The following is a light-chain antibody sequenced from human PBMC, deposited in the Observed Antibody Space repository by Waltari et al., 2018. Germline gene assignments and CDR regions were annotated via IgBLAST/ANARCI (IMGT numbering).Light chain of an antibody. J-gene: IGLJ3*02. V-gene: IGLV6-57*01. CDR2: PNH. CDR3: QSSDSSTWV. Sequence: NFMLTQPHSVSGSPGKTVTISCTRSSGSIASHSVQWSQQRPGTPPPPLIYPNHQRPSGLPDRFSGSIDSSSNSASLTISQLKTEDEADYYCQSSDSSTWVFGGGTKLTVL. CDR1: SGSIASHS.